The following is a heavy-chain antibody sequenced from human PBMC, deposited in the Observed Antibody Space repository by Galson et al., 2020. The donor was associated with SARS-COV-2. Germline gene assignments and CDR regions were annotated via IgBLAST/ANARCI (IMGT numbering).Heavy chain of an antibody. D-gene: IGHD3-9*01. CDR3: ARTSPDYYDILTGTYFDY. Sequence: SGPTLVKPTQTLTLTCTFSGFSLSTSGMCVSWIRQPPGKALEWLARIDWDDDKYYSTSLKTRLTISKDTSKNQVVLTMTNMDPVDTATYYCARTSPDYYDILTGTYFDYWGQGTLVTVSS. CDR2: IDWDDDK. CDR1: GFSLSTSGMC. J-gene: IGHJ4*02. V-gene: IGHV2-70*11.